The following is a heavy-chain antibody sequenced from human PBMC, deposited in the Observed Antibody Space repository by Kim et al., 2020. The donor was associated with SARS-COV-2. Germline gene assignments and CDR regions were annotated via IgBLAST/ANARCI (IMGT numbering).Heavy chain of an antibody. V-gene: IGHV1-69*13. CDR1: GGTFSSYA. J-gene: IGHJ6*02. D-gene: IGHD3-22*01. Sequence: SVKVSCKASGGTFSSYAISWVRQAPGQGLEWMGGIIPIFGTANYAQKFQGRVTITADESTSTAYMELSSLRSEDTAVYYCARDLYYYDSSGYYGVASYYGMDVWGQGTTVTVSS. CDR2: IIPIFGTA. CDR3: ARDLYYYDSSGYYGVASYYGMDV.